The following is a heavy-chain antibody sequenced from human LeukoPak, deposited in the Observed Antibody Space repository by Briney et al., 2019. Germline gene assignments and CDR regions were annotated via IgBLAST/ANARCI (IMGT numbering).Heavy chain of an antibody. Sequence: GGSLRLSCAASGLSFSSSWMSWVRQTPEKGLEWVANMSPDGTEKYYVDSVKGRFTISRDNAKNSLYLQMNNLRAEDTAVYSCARRTNYLAFDYWGQGTLVTVSS. J-gene: IGHJ4*02. V-gene: IGHV3-7*01. CDR1: GLSFSSSW. D-gene: IGHD4/OR15-4a*01. CDR3: ARRTNYLAFDY. CDR2: MSPDGTEK.